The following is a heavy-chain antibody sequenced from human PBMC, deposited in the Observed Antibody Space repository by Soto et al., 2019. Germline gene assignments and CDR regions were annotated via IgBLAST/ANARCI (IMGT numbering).Heavy chain of an antibody. D-gene: IGHD4-17*01. Sequence: GGSLRLSCAASGFTFSSYGMHWVRQAPGKGLEWVAVISYDGSNKYYADSVKGRFTISRDNSKNTLYLQMNILRAEDTAVYYCSIVWPYGYYGMDVWGQGTTVTVSS. CDR1: GFTFSSYG. J-gene: IGHJ6*02. V-gene: IGHV3-30*03. CDR2: ISYDGSNK. CDR3: SIVWPYGYYGMDV.